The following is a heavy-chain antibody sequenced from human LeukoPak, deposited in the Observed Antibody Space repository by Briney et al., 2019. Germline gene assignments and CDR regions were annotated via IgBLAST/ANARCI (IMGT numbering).Heavy chain of an antibody. CDR1: GGSFSGYY. CDR2: IYYSGST. CDR3: ARVVASYYDILTGYGTPMELDP. Sequence: PSETLSLTCAVYGGSFSGYYWNWIRLPPGKGLEWIGYIYYSGSTNYNPSLKSRVTISVDTSKNQFSLKLSSVTAADTAVYYCARVVASYYDILTGYGTPMELDPWGQGTLVTVSS. J-gene: IGHJ5*02. V-gene: IGHV4-59*01. D-gene: IGHD3-9*01.